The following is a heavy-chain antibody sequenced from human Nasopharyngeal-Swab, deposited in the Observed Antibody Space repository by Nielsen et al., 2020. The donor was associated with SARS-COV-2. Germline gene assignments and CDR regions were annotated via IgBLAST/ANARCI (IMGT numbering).Heavy chain of an antibody. V-gene: IGHV2-5*02. CDR3: AHRRGYYYDSSGFPSDAFDI. CDR2: IYWDDDK. J-gene: IGHJ3*02. D-gene: IGHD3-22*01. Sequence: WIRQPPGKALEWLALIYWDDDKRYSPSLKSRLTITKDTSKNQVVLTMTNMDPADTATYYCAHRRGYYYDSSGFPSDAFDIWGQGTMVTVSS.